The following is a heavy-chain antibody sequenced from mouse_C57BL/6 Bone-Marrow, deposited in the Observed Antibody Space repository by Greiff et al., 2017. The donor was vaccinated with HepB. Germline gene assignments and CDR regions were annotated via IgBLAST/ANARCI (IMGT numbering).Heavy chain of an antibody. J-gene: IGHJ1*03. Sequence: QVQLQQSGAELVRPGASVKLSCKASGYTFTDYYINWVKQRPGQGLEWIARIYPGSGNTYYNEKFKGKATLTAEKSSSTAYMQLSSLTSEDSAVYFCASRGRWLLLHWYFDVWGTGTTVTVSS. CDR2: IYPGSGNT. CDR1: GYTFTDYY. D-gene: IGHD2-3*01. V-gene: IGHV1-76*01. CDR3: ASRGRWLLLHWYFDV.